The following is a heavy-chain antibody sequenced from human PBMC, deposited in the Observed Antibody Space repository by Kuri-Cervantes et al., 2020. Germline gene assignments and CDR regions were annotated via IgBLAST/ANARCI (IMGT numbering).Heavy chain of an antibody. J-gene: IGHJ5*02. D-gene: IGHD6-19*01. CDR2: IYHSGST. Sequence: SETLSLTCAVSGGSISSGGYSWSWIRQPPGKGLEWIGYIYHSGSTYYNPSLKSRVTISVDRSKNQFSLKLSSVTAADTAVYYCAREVAVAGTGWFDPWGHGTLVTVSS. CDR1: GGSISSGGYS. CDR3: AREVAVAGTGWFDP. V-gene: IGHV4-30-2*01.